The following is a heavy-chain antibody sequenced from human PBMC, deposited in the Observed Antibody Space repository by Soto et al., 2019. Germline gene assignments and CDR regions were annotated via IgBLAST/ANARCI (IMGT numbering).Heavy chain of an antibody. CDR1: VFTYSKHA. J-gene: IGHJ4*02. CDR2: ISGNGGRT. V-gene: IGHV3-23*01. D-gene: IGHD2-21*01. CDR3: ARDAYNGIVRHLYFEF. Sequence: PXGSLRLSCASSVFTYSKHAMTCVRHSPGKGLEWVATISGNGGRTYYADSVKGRFIISRDNSRNLVHLQMNSLRVGDTALYLCARDAYNGIVRHLYFEFWGQGAQVSVSS.